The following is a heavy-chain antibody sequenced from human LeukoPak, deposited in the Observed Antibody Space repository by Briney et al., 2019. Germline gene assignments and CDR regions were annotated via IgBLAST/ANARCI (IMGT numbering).Heavy chain of an antibody. V-gene: IGHV6-1*01. D-gene: IGHD2-2*01. CDR1: GDSVSSNSAT. J-gene: IGHJ4*02. CDR2: TYYRSKWYN. Sequence: SQTLSLTCAISGDSVSSNSATWNWIRQSPSRGLEWLGRTYYRSKWYNDYAVSVKSRITINPDTSKNQFSLQLNSVTPEDTAVYYCARDTNCSSTSCYGKLYYWGQGTLVTVSS. CDR3: ARDTNCSSTSCYGKLYY.